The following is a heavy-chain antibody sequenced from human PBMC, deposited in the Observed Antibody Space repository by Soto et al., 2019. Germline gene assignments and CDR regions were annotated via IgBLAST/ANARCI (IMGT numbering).Heavy chain of an antibody. CDR2: IKRDGSEI. CDR3: ARAPYCTGGSCSSRDPDY. CDR1: GFTFSGYW. J-gene: IGHJ4*02. D-gene: IGHD2-15*01. Sequence: EVQLVESGGGLVKPGGSLRLSCAASGFTFSGYWMSWVRQAPGKGLEWVANIKRDGSEIYYVDSVKGRFTISRDNAKDSLYLQMNSLRAEDTTVYYCARAPYCTGGSCSSRDPDYWGQGTLVTVSS. V-gene: IGHV3-7*03.